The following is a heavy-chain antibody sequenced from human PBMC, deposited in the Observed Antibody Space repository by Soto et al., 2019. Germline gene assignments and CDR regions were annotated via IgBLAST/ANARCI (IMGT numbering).Heavy chain of an antibody. CDR3: ARVSLDKAAYYHYYGMDV. J-gene: IGHJ6*02. D-gene: IGHD3-3*01. CDR2: IYYSGST. CDR1: GGSISSYY. Sequence: SETLSLTCTVCGGSISSYYWSWIRQPPGKGLEWIGYIYYSGSTNYNPSLKSRVTISVDTSKNQFSLKLSSVTAADTAVYYCARVSLDKAAYYHYYGMDVWGQGTTVTGSS. V-gene: IGHV4-59*01.